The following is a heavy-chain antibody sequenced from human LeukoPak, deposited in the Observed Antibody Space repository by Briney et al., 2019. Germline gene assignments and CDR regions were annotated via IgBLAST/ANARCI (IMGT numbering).Heavy chain of an antibody. CDR3: AREGGDYGSGSYYY. D-gene: IGHD3-10*01. V-gene: IGHV4-38-2*02. Sequence: SETLSLTCTVSGYSISSGYYWGWIRQPPGKGLEWIGSIYHSGSTYYNPSLKSRVTISVDTSKNQFSLKLSSVTAADTAVYYCAREGGDYGSGSYYYWGQGTLVTVPS. J-gene: IGHJ4*02. CDR2: IYHSGST. CDR1: GYSISSGYY.